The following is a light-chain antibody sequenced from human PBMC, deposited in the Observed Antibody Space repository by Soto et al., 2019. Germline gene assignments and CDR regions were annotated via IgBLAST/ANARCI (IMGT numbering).Light chain of an antibody. Sequence: QSALTQPPSASGSPGQSVTISCTGISSDVDNYGYVSWYQQHPAKAPKLIIYEVSYRPSGVSNRFSGSKSGNTASLTISGLQAEDEADYYCSSSTGSSTFVFGTGTKVTVL. V-gene: IGLV2-14*01. CDR2: EVS. J-gene: IGLJ1*01. CDR1: SSDVDNYGY. CDR3: SSSTGSSTFV.